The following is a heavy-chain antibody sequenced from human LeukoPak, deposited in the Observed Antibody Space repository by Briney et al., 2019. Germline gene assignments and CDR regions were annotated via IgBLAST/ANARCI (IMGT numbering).Heavy chain of an antibody. CDR1: GGSISPYT. Sequence: SETLSLTCSVSGGSISPYTWSWIRQPPGKGLEWIAYISYNGNTNYSPSLKSRVTISVDTSKNQFSLTLSSVTAADTAVYFCARVDGSWPSIWFDPWGQGTLVTVSS. CDR2: ISYNGNT. J-gene: IGHJ5*01. V-gene: IGHV4-59*01. CDR3: ARVDGSWPSIWFDP. D-gene: IGHD6-13*01.